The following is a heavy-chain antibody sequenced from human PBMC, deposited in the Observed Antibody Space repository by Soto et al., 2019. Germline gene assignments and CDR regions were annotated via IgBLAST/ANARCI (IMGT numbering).Heavy chain of an antibody. V-gene: IGHV3-30*18. J-gene: IGHJ4*02. CDR3: AKSVYNWNDGFFDY. CDR2: ISYDEINK. CDR1: GITFNSYG. Sequence: QVQLVESGGGVVQPGRCLRISCAASGITFNSYGMHWVRQAPGKGLEWVAIISYDEINKYYADSVKGRFTISRDNSKNTLYLQMNSLRAEDTAVYYCAKSVYNWNDGFFDYWGQGTLVTVSS. D-gene: IGHD1-1*01.